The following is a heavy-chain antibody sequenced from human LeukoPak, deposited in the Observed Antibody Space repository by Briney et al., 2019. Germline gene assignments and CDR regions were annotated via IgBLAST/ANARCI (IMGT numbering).Heavy chain of an antibody. J-gene: IGHJ4*02. CDR1: GFTFSDLY. CDR3: ARANYYDSSGYPEPLFDY. Sequence: GGSLRLSCAASGFTFSDLYMSWIRQAPGKGLEWVSYISSSSSTIYYADSVKGRFTISRDNAKNSLYLQMNSLRAEDTAVYYCARANYYDSSGYPEPLFDYWGQGTLVTVSS. CDR2: ISSSSSTI. V-gene: IGHV3-11*04. D-gene: IGHD3-22*01.